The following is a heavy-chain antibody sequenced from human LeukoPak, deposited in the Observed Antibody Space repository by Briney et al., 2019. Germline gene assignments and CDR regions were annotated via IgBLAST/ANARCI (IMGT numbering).Heavy chain of an antibody. CDR1: GFTFSSYA. J-gene: IGHJ3*02. Sequence: GGSLRLSCAASGFTFSSYAMSWVRQAPGKGLEWVSAISGSGGSTYYADSVKGRFTISRDNSKKTLYLQMNSLRAEDTAVYYCAKGTRSYLDAFDIWGQGTMVTVSS. CDR3: AKGTRSYLDAFDI. CDR2: ISGSGGST. V-gene: IGHV3-23*01. D-gene: IGHD1-26*01.